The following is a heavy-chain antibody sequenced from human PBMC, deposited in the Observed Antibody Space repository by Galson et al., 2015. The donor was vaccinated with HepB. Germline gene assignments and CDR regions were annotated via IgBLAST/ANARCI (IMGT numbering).Heavy chain of an antibody. Sequence: SVKVSCKASGYTFTSYAMNWVRQAPGQGLEWMGWISAYNGNTNYAQKLQGRVTMTTDTSTSTAYMELRSLRSNDTAVYYCARDDYIWGVDAFDIWGQGTMVTVSS. J-gene: IGHJ3*02. CDR3: ARDDYIWGVDAFDI. CDR2: ISAYNGNT. V-gene: IGHV1-18*01. D-gene: IGHD3-16*01. CDR1: GYTFTSYA.